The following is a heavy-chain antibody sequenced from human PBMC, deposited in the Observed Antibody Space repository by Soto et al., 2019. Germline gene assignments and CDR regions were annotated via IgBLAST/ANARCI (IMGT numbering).Heavy chain of an antibody. Sequence: HPGGSLRLSCTASGFIVSRNYMSWVRQAPGKGLQWVSMIYSSGSTYYADSVKGRFATSRDSSKNTLYLQMNGLRAEDTAVYYCARGGTNSRHFDYWGQGTLVTVSS. CDR1: GFIVSRNY. J-gene: IGHJ4*02. V-gene: IGHV3-53*01. CDR2: IYSSGST. CDR3: ARGGTNSRHFDY. D-gene: IGHD2-2*01.